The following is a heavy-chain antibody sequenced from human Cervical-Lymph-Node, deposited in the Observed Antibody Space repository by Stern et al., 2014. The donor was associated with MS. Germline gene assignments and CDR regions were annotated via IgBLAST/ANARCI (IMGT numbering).Heavy chain of an antibody. CDR2: IWFDGSNK. V-gene: IGHV3-33*01. CDR1: GFSFSTYG. D-gene: IGHD4-11*01. J-gene: IGHJ6*02. Sequence: VQLVESGGGVVQPGRSLRLSCAASGFSFSTYGMHWVRQAPGKGLEWVAGIWFDGSNKYYADSVKGRLTISRDNSKNTLYLQMNSLRAEDTALYYCARCRSNYHYYGMDVWGQGTTVTVSS. CDR3: ARCRSNYHYYGMDV.